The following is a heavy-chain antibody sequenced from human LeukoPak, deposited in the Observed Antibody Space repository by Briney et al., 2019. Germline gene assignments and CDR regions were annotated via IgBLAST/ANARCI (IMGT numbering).Heavy chain of an antibody. Sequence: GGSLRLSCAASGFTFRSHGMHWVRQAPGKGLEWVAFIWYDGSNKYYTDSVKGRFTISRNNSKNTLYLQMNSLRAEDTAVYYCAGDRATSYFDYWGQGALVTISS. CDR2: IWYDGSNK. CDR3: AGDRATSYFDY. CDR1: GFTFRSHG. D-gene: IGHD1-26*01. J-gene: IGHJ4*02. V-gene: IGHV3-33*01.